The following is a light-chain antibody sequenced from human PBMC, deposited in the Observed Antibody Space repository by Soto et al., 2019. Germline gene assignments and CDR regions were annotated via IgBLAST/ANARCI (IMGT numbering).Light chain of an antibody. CDR1: QSVASN. CDR3: QQYNNWPPA. CDR2: GAS. J-gene: IGKJ5*01. Sequence: EIVMTQSPATLSVSPGERATLSCRASQSVASNLAWYQQKPGQAPRLLIYGASTRATGTPARFSGSGSGTEFTLTISSFQSEDFAVYYCQQYNNWPPAFGQGTRLEIK. V-gene: IGKV3-15*01.